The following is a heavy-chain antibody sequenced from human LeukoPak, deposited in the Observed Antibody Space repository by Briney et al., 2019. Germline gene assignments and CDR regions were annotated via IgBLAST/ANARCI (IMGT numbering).Heavy chain of an antibody. D-gene: IGHD2-2*01. CDR1: GFTVSSNY. Sequence: PGGSLRLSCAASGFTVSSNYMSWVRQAPGEGLEWVSVIYSGGSTYYADSVKGRFTISRDNSKNTLYLQMNSLRAEDTAVYYCARDTCSSTSCYHDYWGQGTLVTVSS. CDR3: ARDTCSSTSCYHDY. J-gene: IGHJ4*02. CDR2: IYSGGST. V-gene: IGHV3-53*01.